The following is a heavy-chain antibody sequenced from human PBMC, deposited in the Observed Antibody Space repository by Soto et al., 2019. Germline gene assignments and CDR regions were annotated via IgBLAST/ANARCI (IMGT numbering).Heavy chain of an antibody. CDR1: CGSISSSSYY. CDR3: ARYYGSGSYYHDY. CDR2: IYYSGST. J-gene: IGHJ4*02. Sequence: SETLSLTCTVSCGSISSSSYYWGWIRQPPGKGLEWIGSIYYSGSTYYNPSLKSRVTISVDTSKNQFSLKLSSVTAADTAVYYCARYYGSGSYYHDYWGQGTLVTVSS. D-gene: IGHD3-10*01. V-gene: IGHV4-39*01.